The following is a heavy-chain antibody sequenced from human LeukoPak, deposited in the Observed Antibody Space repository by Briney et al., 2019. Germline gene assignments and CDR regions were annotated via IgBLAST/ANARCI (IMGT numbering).Heavy chain of an antibody. Sequence: GGSLRLSCAASELTLSDAWMSWVRQAPGKGLEWVGRIKGKTDGGTTDYAAPVKGRFTISRDDSKNTLYLQMSSLKTEDTAMYYCTTDRRTTVRGVIISAFDIWGQGSMVTVSS. V-gene: IGHV3-15*01. J-gene: IGHJ3*02. CDR3: TTDRRTTVRGVIISAFDI. CDR1: ELTLSDAW. D-gene: IGHD3-10*01. CDR2: IKGKTDGGTT.